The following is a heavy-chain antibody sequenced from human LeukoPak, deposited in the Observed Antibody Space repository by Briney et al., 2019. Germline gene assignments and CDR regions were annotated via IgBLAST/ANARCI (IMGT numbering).Heavy chain of an antibody. CDR3: AISYSRSSGRDGFDI. J-gene: IGHJ3*02. D-gene: IGHD6-6*01. CDR1: GFTFSGYT. Sequence: GGSLRLSCAASGFTFSGYTMNWVRQAPGKGLEWVSYISTSRSTIYYPASMKGGFTISRDNDKNSLYMQMNSLRDETAVVYYSAISYSRSSGRDGFDIWGQGTVVTVSS. V-gene: IGHV3-48*02. CDR2: ISTSRSTI.